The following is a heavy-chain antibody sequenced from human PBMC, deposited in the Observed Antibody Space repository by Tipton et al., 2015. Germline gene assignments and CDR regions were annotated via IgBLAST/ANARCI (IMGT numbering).Heavy chain of an antibody. CDR3: ATLVDGYSRIP. CDR1: GGSVSTSNYY. D-gene: IGHD5-24*01. J-gene: IGHJ5*02. V-gene: IGHV4-61*01. Sequence: TLSLTCTVSGGSVSTSNYYWGWIRQSPGEGLEWIGYIYYNGNTKYNPSLKGRVTILVDTSKNQFSLKVNSVTAADTAVYYCATLVDGYSRIPWGQGTRVTVSS. CDR2: IYYNGNT.